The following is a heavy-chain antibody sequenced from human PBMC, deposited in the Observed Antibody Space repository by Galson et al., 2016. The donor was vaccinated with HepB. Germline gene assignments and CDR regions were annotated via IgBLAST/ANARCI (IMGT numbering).Heavy chain of an antibody. D-gene: IGHD5-18*01. CDR1: GFTFSTYS. Sequence: SLRLSCAASGFTFSTYSMNWVRQAPGKGLEWVASISSGSTYIYYADSVRGRFTISRDNAKNTLFLQMNSLRAEDTAVYYCARDRAMLTGFDYWGQGTLVTVSS. J-gene: IGHJ4*02. CDR3: ARDRAMLTGFDY. V-gene: IGHV3-21*01. CDR2: ISSGSTYI.